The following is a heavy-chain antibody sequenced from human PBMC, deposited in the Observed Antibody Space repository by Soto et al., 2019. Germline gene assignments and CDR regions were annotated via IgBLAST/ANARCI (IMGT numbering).Heavy chain of an antibody. J-gene: IGHJ4*02. CDR1: GGSFSGYY. CDR3: ARVTPYYYDSSGYSDFDY. V-gene: IGHV4-34*01. CDR2: INHSGST. Sequence: QVQLQQWGAGLLKPSETLSLTCAVYGGSFSGYYWSWIRQPPGKGLEWIGEINHSGSTNYNPSLNSPVPKSVDTSKHQFSLKLSSVTAADTAVYYCARVTPYYYDSSGYSDFDYWGQGTLVTVSS. D-gene: IGHD3-22*01.